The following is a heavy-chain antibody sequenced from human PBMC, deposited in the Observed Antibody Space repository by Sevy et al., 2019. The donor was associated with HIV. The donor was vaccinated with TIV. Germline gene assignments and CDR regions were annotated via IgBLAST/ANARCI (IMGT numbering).Heavy chain of an antibody. V-gene: IGHV1-2*02. D-gene: IGHD3-10*01. CDR2: INPNNGDA. Sequence: ASVKVSCKASGYSFTGFYIHWMRQAPGQGLEWMGWINPNNGDAKYAQKYQGRVTMTRDTSATTTYMELTSLRSDDTAMYYCVRGYFGSGGYRLLYWGQGAPVTVSS. J-gene: IGHJ4*02. CDR1: GYSFTGFY. CDR3: VRGYFGSGGYRLLY.